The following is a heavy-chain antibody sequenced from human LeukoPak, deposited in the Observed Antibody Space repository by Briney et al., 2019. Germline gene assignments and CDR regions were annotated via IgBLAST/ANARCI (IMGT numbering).Heavy chain of an antibody. J-gene: IGHJ4*02. CDR2: INHSGST. CDR1: GGSFSGYY. Sequence: SETLSLTCAVYGGSFSGYYWSWIRQPPGKGLEWIGEINHSGSTNYNPSLKSRVTISVDTSKNQFSLKLSSVTAADTAVYYCARGIPLGYCCGCSCYRFDYWGQGTLVTVSS. V-gene: IGHV4-34*01. CDR3: ARGIPLGYCCGCSCYRFDY. D-gene: IGHD2-15*01.